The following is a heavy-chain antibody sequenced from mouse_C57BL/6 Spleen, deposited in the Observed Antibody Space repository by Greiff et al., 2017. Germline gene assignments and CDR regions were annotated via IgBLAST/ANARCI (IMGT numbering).Heavy chain of an antibody. CDR3: ARDREEYAMDY. D-gene: IGHD3-1*01. V-gene: IGHV3-6*01. CDR2: ISYDGSN. Sequence: ESGPGLVKPSQSLSLTCSVTGYSITSGYYWNWIRQFPGNKLEWMGYISYDGSNNYNPSLKNRISITRDTSKNQFFLKLNSVTTEDTATYYCARDREEYAMDYWGQGTSVTVSS. J-gene: IGHJ4*01. CDR1: GYSITSGYY.